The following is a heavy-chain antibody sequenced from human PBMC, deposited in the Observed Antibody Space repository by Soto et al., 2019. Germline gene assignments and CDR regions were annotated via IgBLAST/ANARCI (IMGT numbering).Heavy chain of an antibody. J-gene: IGHJ6*02. V-gene: IGHV1-46*01. CDR2: ITPSGVTT. D-gene: IGHD5-18*01. CDR1: GFTFTTYY. Sequence: ASVKVSCKASGFTFTTYYMHWVRQAPGQGLEWMGLITPSGVTTSNAQKFQGRVTMTRDTSTSTVYMELSSLRSADTAIYYCASAKETAARDGMDVWGQGTTVTVSS. CDR3: ASAKETAARDGMDV.